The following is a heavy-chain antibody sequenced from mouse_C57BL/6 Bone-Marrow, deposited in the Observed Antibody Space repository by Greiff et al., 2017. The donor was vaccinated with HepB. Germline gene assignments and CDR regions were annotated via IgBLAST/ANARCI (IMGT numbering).Heavy chain of an antibody. D-gene: IGHD2-5*01. J-gene: IGHJ4*01. CDR2: IYPRSGNT. CDR3: ARSNPYYSNYYAMDY. Sequence: QVQLQQSGAELARPGASVKLSCKASGYTFTSYGISWVKQRTGQGLEWIGEIYPRSGNTYYNEKFKGKATLTADKSSSTEYMELRSLTSEDSAVYFWARSNPYYSNYYAMDYWGQGTSGTVSS. CDR1: GYTFTSYG. V-gene: IGHV1-81*01.